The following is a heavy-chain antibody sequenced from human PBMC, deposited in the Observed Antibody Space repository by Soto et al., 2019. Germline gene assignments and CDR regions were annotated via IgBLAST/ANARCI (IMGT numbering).Heavy chain of an antibody. CDR1: GFTFSMYW. CDR2: INDDGIST. V-gene: IGHV3-74*01. CDR3: GRGGSDSPMAPGY. Sequence: GGSLRLSCAASGFTFSMYWMHWVRQVPGKGPEWVSRINDDGISTNYADSVKGRFTISRDNAKNTLYLQMNALRVEDTAVFYCGRGGSDSPMAPGYWGQGTLVTVSS. D-gene: IGHD5-18*01. J-gene: IGHJ4*02.